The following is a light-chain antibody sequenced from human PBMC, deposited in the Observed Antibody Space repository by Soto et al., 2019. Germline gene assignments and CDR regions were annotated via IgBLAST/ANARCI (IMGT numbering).Light chain of an antibody. CDR3: AAWYDSLNGPV. CDR2: TND. CDR1: SSNIGKNA. Sequence: QSVLTQPPSASGTPGQRVTISCSGSSSNIGKNAVNWYQQLPGTAPKLLIYTNDQRPSGVPDRFSGSKSGTSASLAISGLQSEDEADYYCAAWYDSLNGPVFGGGTKLT. V-gene: IGLV1-44*01. J-gene: IGLJ3*02.